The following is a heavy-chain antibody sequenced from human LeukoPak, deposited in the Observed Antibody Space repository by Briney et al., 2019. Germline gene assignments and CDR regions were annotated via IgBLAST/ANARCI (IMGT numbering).Heavy chain of an antibody. CDR3: ASLHSYGPKLDY. CDR1: GFTFSSYS. V-gene: IGHV3-48*01. D-gene: IGHD5-18*01. Sequence: GGSLRLSCAASGFTFSSYSMNWVRQAPGKGLEWLSYISSSGTTIYYADSVKGRFTISRDNARNSLYLQMNSLTVDDTALYYCASLHSYGPKLDYWGQGTLVTVSS. J-gene: IGHJ4*02. CDR2: ISSSGTTI.